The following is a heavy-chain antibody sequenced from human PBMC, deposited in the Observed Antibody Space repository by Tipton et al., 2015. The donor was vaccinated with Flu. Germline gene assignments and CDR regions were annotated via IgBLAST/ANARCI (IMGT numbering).Heavy chain of an antibody. J-gene: IGHJ4*02. V-gene: IGHV3-21*01. CDR2: ISSSSYI. D-gene: IGHD6-13*01. Sequence: SLRLSCAASGFTFSSYSMNWVRQAPGKGLEWASSISSSSYIYYADSVKGRFTISRDNAKNSLYLQMNSLRAEDTAVYYCARDKAAAGTFDYWGQGTLVTVSS. CDR1: GFTFSSYS. CDR3: ARDKAAAGTFDY.